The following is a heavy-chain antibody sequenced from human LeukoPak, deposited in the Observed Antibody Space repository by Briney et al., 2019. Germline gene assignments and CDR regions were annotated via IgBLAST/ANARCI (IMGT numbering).Heavy chain of an antibody. D-gene: IGHD2-2*01. V-gene: IGHV3-21*01. CDR3: ARAWAFGVPAAIMYYFDY. Sequence: GGSLRLSCAASGFTFSSYSMNWVRQAPGKGLEWVSSISSSSSYIYYADSVKGRFTISRDNAKNSLYLQMNSLRAEDTAVYYCARAWAFGVPAAIMYYFDYWGQGTLVTVSS. CDR2: ISSSSSYI. J-gene: IGHJ4*02. CDR1: GFTFSSYS.